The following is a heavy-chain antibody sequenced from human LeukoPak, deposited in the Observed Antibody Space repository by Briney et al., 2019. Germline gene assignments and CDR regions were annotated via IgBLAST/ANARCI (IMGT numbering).Heavy chain of an antibody. J-gene: IGHJ4*02. CDR1: AFTFSTYN. Sequence: GGSLRLSCAASAFTFSTYNMNWVRQAPGKGLEWVSSISSGRTYIYFTDSLKGRFTISRDNAKNSLCLQMNSLRVEDTAVYYCAKVAKYYYGPETYYFFEQWGQGTPVTASS. V-gene: IGHV3-21*06. D-gene: IGHD3-10*01. CDR3: AKVAKYYYGPETYYFFEQ. CDR2: ISSGRTYI.